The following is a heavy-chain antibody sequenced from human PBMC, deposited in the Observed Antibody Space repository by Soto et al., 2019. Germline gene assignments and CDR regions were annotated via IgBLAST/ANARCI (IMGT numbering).Heavy chain of an antibody. CDR3: AKDRLYGYSPLDY. Sequence: GGSLRLSCVFSGFSFNNYAMHWVRQAPGKGLEWVSGISGSGAGTYYADSVQGRFTISRDNSKNTLSLEMNSLRADDTAVYYCAKDRLYGYSPLDYWGQGTLVTVSS. CDR1: GFSFNNYA. CDR2: ISGSGAGT. V-gene: IGHV3-23*01. J-gene: IGHJ4*02. D-gene: IGHD5-18*01.